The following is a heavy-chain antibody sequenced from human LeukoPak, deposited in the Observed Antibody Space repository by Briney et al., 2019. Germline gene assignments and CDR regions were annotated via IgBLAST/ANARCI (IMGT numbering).Heavy chain of an antibody. V-gene: IGHV3-48*01. CDR1: GFTFRDYS. Sequence: PGGSLRLSCAASGFTFRDYSMNWVRQAPGKGLEWVSYTSTSSSTIYYADSVKGRFTISRDNAKNSLYLQMNSLRAQDTAVYYCASDYDSSFDYWGQGTLVTVSS. D-gene: IGHD5-12*01. CDR3: ASDYDSSFDY. J-gene: IGHJ4*02. CDR2: TSTSSSTI.